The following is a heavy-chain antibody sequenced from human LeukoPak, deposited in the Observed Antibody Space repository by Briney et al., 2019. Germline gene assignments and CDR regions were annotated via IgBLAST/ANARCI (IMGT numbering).Heavy chain of an antibody. CDR3: ARDMKVGAITFDY. D-gene: IGHD1-26*01. CDR1: GGSVSSSSYY. Sequence: PSETLSLTCTVSGGSVSSSSYYWGWIRQPPGKGLEWIGSIYYSGSTYYNPSLKSRVTISVDTSKNQFSLKLSSVTAADTAVNYCARDMKVGAITFDYWGQGTLVTVSS. V-gene: IGHV4-39*07. J-gene: IGHJ4*02. CDR2: IYYSGST.